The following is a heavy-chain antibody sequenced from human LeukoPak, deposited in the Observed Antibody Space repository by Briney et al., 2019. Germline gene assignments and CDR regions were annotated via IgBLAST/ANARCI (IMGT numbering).Heavy chain of an antibody. V-gene: IGHV3-11*06. J-gene: IGHJ4*02. D-gene: IGHD6-19*01. CDR3: ARESSSALIIDY. CDR2: ISGSSRYT. Sequence: GGSLTVSCAASGFTFSDFYMNWIRQAPGKGLEWVSYISGSSRYTDYADSVKGRFTISRDNSKKSLFLQMNSLRAEDTAVYYCARESSSALIIDYLGE. CDR1: GFTFSDFY.